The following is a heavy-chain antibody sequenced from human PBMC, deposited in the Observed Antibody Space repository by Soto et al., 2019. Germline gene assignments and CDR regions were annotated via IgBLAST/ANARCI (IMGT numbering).Heavy chain of an antibody. Sequence: SETLSLTCTVSGGSVSSGSYYWSWIRQPPGKGLEWIGYIYYSGSTNYNPSLKSRVTISVDTSKNQFSLKLSSVTAADTAVYYCAREAIQDYGDYEGNWFDPWGQGTLVTVSS. CDR1: GGSVSSGSYY. CDR3: AREAIQDYGDYEGNWFDP. J-gene: IGHJ5*02. V-gene: IGHV4-61*01. D-gene: IGHD4-17*01. CDR2: IYYSGST.